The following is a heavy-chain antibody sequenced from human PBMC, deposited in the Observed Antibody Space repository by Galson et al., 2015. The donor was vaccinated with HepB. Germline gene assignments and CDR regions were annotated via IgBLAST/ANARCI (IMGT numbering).Heavy chain of an antibody. V-gene: IGHV4-31*03. CDR3: ARRGWPNWYFDL. J-gene: IGHJ2*01. Sequence: TLSLTCTVSGGSISSGGYYWSWIRQHPGKGLEWIGYIYYSGSTYYNPSLKSRVTISVDTSKNQFSLKLSSVTAADTAVYYCARRGWPNWYFDLWGRGTLVTVSS. D-gene: IGHD6-19*01. CDR2: IYYSGST. CDR1: GGSISSGGYY.